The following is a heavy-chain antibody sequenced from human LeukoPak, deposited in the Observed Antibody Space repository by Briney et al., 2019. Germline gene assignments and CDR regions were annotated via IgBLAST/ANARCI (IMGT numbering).Heavy chain of an antibody. CDR2: IYYSGST. V-gene: IGHV4-59*08. Sequence: SETLSLTCTVSGGSISSYYWSWIRQPPGKGLEWIGYIYYSGSTNYNPSLKSRVTISVDTSKNQFSLKLSSVTAADTAVYYCARHGRDVDTAMVTNWGQGTLVTVSS. CDR3: ARHGRDVDTAMVTN. J-gene: IGHJ4*02. CDR1: GGSISSYY. D-gene: IGHD5-18*01.